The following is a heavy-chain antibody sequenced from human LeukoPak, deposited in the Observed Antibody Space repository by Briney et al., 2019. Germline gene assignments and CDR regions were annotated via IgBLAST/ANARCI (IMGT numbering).Heavy chain of an antibody. CDR1: GFTLGDSS. D-gene: IGHD2-2*01. CDR2: ISYDGSNK. CDR3: AKDRDCSSTRCYGDFDY. J-gene: IGHJ4*02. V-gene: IGHV3-30-3*02. Sequence: PGGSLRLSCIASGFTLGDSSVSWFRQAPGKGLEWVAVISYDGSNKYYADSVKGRLTISRDNSKNTLYLQMNSLRAEDTAVYYCAKDRDCSSTRCYGDFDYWGQGTLVTVSS.